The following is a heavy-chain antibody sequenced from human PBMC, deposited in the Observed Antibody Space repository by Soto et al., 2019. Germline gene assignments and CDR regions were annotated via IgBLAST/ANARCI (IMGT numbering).Heavy chain of an antibody. CDR2: ISSSSSYI. J-gene: IGHJ6*02. CDR1: GFTFSSYS. Sequence: EVQLVESGGGLVKPGGSLRLSCAACGFTFSSYSMNWVRQAPGKGLEWVSSISSSSSYIYYADSVKGRFTISRDNAKNSLYLQMNSLRAEDTAVYYCAREGYGGYVGDYYYGMDVWGQGTTVTVSS. V-gene: IGHV3-21*01. D-gene: IGHD5-12*01. CDR3: AREGYGGYVGDYYYGMDV.